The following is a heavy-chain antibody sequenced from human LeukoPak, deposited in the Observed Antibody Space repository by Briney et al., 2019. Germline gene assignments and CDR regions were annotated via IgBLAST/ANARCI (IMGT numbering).Heavy chain of an antibody. CDR1: GFTFNNYW. D-gene: IGHD2-2*01. Sequence: GGSLRLSCAASGFTFNNYWMSWVRQAPGKGLEWVAIIKQDGNEIYYVDSMKGRFTISRDNAKNSLYLQMNSLRAEDTAVYYCARDCSSTNCFGNYWGQGTLVTVSS. V-gene: IGHV3-7*01. CDR2: IKQDGNEI. CDR3: ARDCSSTNCFGNY. J-gene: IGHJ4*02.